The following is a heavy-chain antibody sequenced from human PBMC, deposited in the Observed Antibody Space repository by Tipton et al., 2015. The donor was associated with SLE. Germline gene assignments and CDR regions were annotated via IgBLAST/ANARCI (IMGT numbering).Heavy chain of an antibody. Sequence: SLRLSCAASGLVSGFTFSGLWMTWVRQAPGKGLEWVANIKKDGSDKYYVDSVKGRFTVSRDNAKNSLYLQMNSLRVDDTAVYYCARGGSNSAMFWEDWGQGTLVIVSS. CDR1: GLVSGFTFSGLW. CDR3: ARGGSNSAMFWED. J-gene: IGHJ4*02. CDR2: IKKDGSDK. V-gene: IGHV3-7*01. D-gene: IGHD3-10*02.